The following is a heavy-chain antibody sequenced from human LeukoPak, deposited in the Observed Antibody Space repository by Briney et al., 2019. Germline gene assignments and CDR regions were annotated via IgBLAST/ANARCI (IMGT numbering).Heavy chain of an antibody. D-gene: IGHD1-7*01. CDR3: ARDPGIIGTAVDF. CDR1: GGSYTGYY. CDR2: INHSGSS. V-gene: IGHV4-34*01. J-gene: IGHJ4*02. Sequence: SETLSLTCVVSGGSYTGYYCNWFRQPPGKGLEWIGEINHSGSSSYNPSLQSRVTMSVNTSNNQFSLKMTSVTAADTAVYYCARDPGIIGTAVDFWVQGTLVTVSS.